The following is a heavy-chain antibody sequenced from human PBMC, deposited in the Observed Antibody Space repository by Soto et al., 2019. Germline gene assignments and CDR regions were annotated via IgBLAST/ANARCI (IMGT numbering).Heavy chain of an antibody. CDR3: VRGSSGFSP. D-gene: IGHD6-19*01. J-gene: IGHJ5*02. Sequence: QVPLVQSGAEVKKPGASVKVSCKASGYTFTSHDINWVRQASGQGLEWMGWTNPYSGKTGYAQKFQGRVIMTRNTSISTVYMELSSLTSGDTGVYYGVRGSSGFSPWGQGTLVTVSS. CDR2: TNPYSGKT. CDR1: GYTFTSHD. V-gene: IGHV1-8*01.